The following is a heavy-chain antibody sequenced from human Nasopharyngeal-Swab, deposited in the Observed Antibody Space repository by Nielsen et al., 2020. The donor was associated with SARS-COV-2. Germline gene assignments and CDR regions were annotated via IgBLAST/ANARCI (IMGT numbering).Heavy chain of an antibody. CDR3: AREGYYDSSGYYQGGSIDY. J-gene: IGHJ4*02. CDR1: GGSISSYY. CDR2: IYYSGGT. Sequence: SETLSLTCTVSGGSISSYYWSWIRQPPGKGLEWIGYIYYSGGTNYNPSLKSRVTISVDTSKNQFSLKLSSVTAADTAVYYCAREGYYDSSGYYQGGSIDYWGQGTLVTVSS. V-gene: IGHV4-59*13. D-gene: IGHD3-22*01.